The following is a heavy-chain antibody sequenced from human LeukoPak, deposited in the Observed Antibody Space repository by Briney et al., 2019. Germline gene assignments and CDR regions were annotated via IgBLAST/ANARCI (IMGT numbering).Heavy chain of an antibody. CDR2: TCSGGNS. J-gene: IGHJ4*02. V-gene: IGHV4-39*01. D-gene: IGHD4-11*01. CDR1: GSSISISPYC. Sequence: SETLSLTCTVSGSSISISPYCCDWIRQPPGKGLEWIGTTCSGGNSYDNLSLKSRVTILVDTSENQCSLNLRSVTAADTAVYFCARRKAYSDFFDFWGQGTLGTVSS. CDR3: ARRKAYSDFFDF.